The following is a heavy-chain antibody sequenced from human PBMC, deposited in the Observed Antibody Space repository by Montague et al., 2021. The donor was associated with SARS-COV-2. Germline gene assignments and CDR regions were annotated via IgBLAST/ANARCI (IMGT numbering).Heavy chain of an antibody. CDR2: VDYSGNT. J-gene: IGHJ2*01. CDR3: ASREHSYGCGV. Sequence: SETLSLTCTVTGGPISGSSDYWGWIRQSPGKGLEWIACVDYSGNTYYSPSLKSRLTISVDTSKNQFSLTLNSATAADTALYYCASREHSYGCGVWGRGTLVTVSS. CDR1: GGPISGSSDY. V-gene: IGHV4-39*01. D-gene: IGHD3-16*02.